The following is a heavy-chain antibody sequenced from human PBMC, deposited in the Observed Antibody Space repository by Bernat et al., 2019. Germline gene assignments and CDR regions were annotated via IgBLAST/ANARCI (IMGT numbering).Heavy chain of an antibody. Sequence: QVQLQESGPGLVKPSETLSLTCTVSGGSISSYYWSWIRQPPGKGLEWIGYIYYSGSTNYNPSLKSRVTISVDTSKNQFSLKLSSVTAVDTAVYYCARTLRGTQREVWFDPWGQGTLVTVSS. J-gene: IGHJ5*02. CDR2: IYYSGST. CDR1: GGSISSYY. D-gene: IGHD1-7*01. V-gene: IGHV4-59*01. CDR3: ARTLRGTQREVWFDP.